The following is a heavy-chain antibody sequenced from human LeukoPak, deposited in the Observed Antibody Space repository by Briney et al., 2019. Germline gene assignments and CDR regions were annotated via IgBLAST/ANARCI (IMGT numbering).Heavy chain of an antibody. J-gene: IGHJ4*02. CDR3: ASIYYDSSGYPGGFDY. CDR1: GGTLSSYA. Sequence: SVKVSCKASGGTLSSYAISWVRQAPGQGLEWMGGIIPIFGTANYAQKFQGRVTITTDESTSTAYMELSSLRSEDTAVYYCASIYYDSSGYPGGFDYWGQGTLVTVSS. V-gene: IGHV1-69*05. D-gene: IGHD3-22*01. CDR2: IIPIFGTA.